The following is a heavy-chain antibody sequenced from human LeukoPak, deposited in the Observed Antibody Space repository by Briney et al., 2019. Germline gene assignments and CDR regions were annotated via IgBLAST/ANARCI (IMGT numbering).Heavy chain of an antibody. Sequence: PSETLSLTCTVSGGSISSGDYYWSWIRQPPGKGLEWIGYIYYSGSTYYNPSLKSRVTISVDTSKNQSSLKLSSVTAADTAVYYCARGTYSSSWYYDYFDYWGQGTLVTVSS. CDR1: GGSISSGDYY. V-gene: IGHV4-30-4*01. CDR2: IYYSGST. J-gene: IGHJ4*02. D-gene: IGHD6-13*01. CDR3: ARGTYSSSWYYDYFDY.